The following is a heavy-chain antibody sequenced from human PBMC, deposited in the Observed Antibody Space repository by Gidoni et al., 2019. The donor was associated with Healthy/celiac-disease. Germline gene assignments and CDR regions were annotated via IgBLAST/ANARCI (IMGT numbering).Heavy chain of an antibody. J-gene: IGHJ4*02. CDR2: ISGSGGST. CDR1: GFTFSSYA. CDR3: AKGFLLRYFDWLFPFDY. V-gene: IGHV3-23*01. D-gene: IGHD3-9*01. Sequence: VQLLESGGGLVQPGGSLRLSCAASGFTFSSYAMSWVRQAPGKGLEWVSAISGSGGSTYYADSVKGRFTISRDNSKNTLYLQMNSLRAEDTAVYYCAKGFLLRYFDWLFPFDYWGQGTLVTVSS.